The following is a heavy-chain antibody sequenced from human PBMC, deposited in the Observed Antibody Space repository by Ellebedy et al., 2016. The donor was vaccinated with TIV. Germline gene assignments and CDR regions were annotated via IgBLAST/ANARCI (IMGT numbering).Heavy chain of an antibody. CDR2: IYSDGAT. CDR3: AKWPAARPDPDY. V-gene: IGHV3-66*01. Sequence: GESLKISCAASGFTVRSNYMSWVRQAPGKGLEWLSAIYSDGATYYADSVKHRLTISRDNSKNTVSLQMNSLRAEDTAVYYCAKWPAARPDPDYWGQGTLVTVSS. CDR1: GFTVRSNY. D-gene: IGHD6-6*01. J-gene: IGHJ4*02.